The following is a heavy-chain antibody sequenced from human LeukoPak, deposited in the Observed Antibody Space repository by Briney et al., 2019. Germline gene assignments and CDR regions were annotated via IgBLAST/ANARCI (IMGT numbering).Heavy chain of an antibody. V-gene: IGHV3-74*01. D-gene: IGHD2-15*01. Sequence: GGSLRLSCVASGFTLSSNWMHWVRQAPGKGLVWVLRMNEDGRITNHEDSVRGRFTISRDNAKNTLYLQMNSLRAEDTAVYYCVRDFGGPRDSWGQGILVSVSS. CDR1: GFTLSSNW. CDR3: VRDFGGPRDS. J-gene: IGHJ4*02. CDR2: MNEDGRIT.